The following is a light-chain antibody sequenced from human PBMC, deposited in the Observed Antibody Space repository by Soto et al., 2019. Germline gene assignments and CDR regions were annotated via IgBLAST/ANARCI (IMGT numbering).Light chain of an antibody. Sequence: QLVLTQPPSASGTPGQRVTISCSGSSSNIGSNTVNWYQQLPGTAPKLLIYTDYQRPSGVPGRFSGSKSGTSASLAISGLQSEYEADYYCAAWDDSLNAYVFGTGTKLTVL. CDR2: TDY. J-gene: IGLJ1*01. V-gene: IGLV1-44*01. CDR3: AAWDDSLNAYV. CDR1: SSNIGSNT.